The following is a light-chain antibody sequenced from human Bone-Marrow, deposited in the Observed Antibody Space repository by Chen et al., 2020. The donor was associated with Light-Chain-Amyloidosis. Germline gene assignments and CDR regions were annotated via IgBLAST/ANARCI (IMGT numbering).Light chain of an antibody. V-gene: IGKV3-20*01. J-gene: IGKJ2*01. Sequence: EVVLTQSPASLFVSPEEKVTLSCRASQGINHDYLAWYQQKSGQAPRLLVYGASSTATGIPGRFSGSGYGTDFSLTISRLEPEDFAVCYYHECGSSAVAFCQGTKLDSK. CDR3: HECGSSAVA. CDR2: GAS. CDR1: QGINHDY.